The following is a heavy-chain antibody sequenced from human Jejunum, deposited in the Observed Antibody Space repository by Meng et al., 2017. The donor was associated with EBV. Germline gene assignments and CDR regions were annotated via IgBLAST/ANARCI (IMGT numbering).Heavy chain of an antibody. CDR2: ITDSGGST. V-gene: IGHV3-23*04. Sequence: EWELVESGGGLVQPGGSLRLSCAASGFTFNSHTMSWVRQAPGKGLEWVSAITDSGGSTYYTDSVKGRFTISRDNSKNTLYLQMNSLRAEDTAVYYCAKLTRAWGQGTLVTVSS. J-gene: IGHJ5*02. CDR1: GFTFNSHT. CDR3: AKLTRA.